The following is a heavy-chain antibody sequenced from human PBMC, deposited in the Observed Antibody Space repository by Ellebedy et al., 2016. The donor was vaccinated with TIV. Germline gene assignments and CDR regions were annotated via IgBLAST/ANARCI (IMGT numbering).Heavy chain of an antibody. CDR1: GFTFSSYA. CDR2: ISSTGSRT. Sequence: GESLKISCAASGFTFSSYAMSWVRQAPGKGLEWVSTISSTGSRTYYADSVEARFIISRDNSKKTLYLQMNSLRAEDTAVYYCAKGRSGTYIHHAFDYWGQGTLVTVSS. V-gene: IGHV3-23*01. J-gene: IGHJ4*02. D-gene: IGHD1-14*01. CDR3: AKGRSGTYIHHAFDY.